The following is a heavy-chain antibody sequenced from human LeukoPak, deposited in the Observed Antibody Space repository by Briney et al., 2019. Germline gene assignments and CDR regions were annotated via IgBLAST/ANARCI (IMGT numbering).Heavy chain of an antibody. Sequence: PGGSLRLSCAASGFTFSSAWMHWVRQAPGKGLVPVSRINSDGSSTRYSDSVRGRFTISRDNAKNTLYLQMNSLRADDTAVYYCARDWYYAIDYWGQGTLVTVSS. CDR2: INSDGSST. CDR3: ARDWYYAIDY. J-gene: IGHJ4*02. CDR1: GFTFSSAW. V-gene: IGHV3-74*01. D-gene: IGHD2-2*01.